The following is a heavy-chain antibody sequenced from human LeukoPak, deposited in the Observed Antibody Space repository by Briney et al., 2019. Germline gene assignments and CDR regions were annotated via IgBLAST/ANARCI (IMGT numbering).Heavy chain of an antibody. J-gene: IGHJ4*02. CDR3: ARVAKERVGGVYYFDY. V-gene: IGHV3-13*01. CDR1: GLTFSDYD. Sequence: PGGSLRLSCAASGLTFSDYDMHWVRQATGKGLEWVLAIGTAGDTYYTGSVKGRFTISRENAKNSLYLQMNSLRAGDTAVYYCARVAKERVGGVYYFDYWGQGTLVTVSS. D-gene: IGHD1-1*01. CDR2: IGTAGDT.